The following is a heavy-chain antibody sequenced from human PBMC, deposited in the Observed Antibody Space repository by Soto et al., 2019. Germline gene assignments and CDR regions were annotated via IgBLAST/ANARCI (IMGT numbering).Heavy chain of an antibody. J-gene: IGHJ4*02. CDR2: ISGSGGST. CDR3: AKHKLGLKAYYFDY. V-gene: IGHV3-23*01. D-gene: IGHD1-7*01. CDR1: GFTFIIYA. Sequence: GSLILSYSASGFTFIIYAMSWVRQAPGKGLEWVSAISGSGGSTYYADSVKGRFTISRDNSKNTLYLQMNSLRAEDTAVYYCAKHKLGLKAYYFDYWGQGNLVTVSS.